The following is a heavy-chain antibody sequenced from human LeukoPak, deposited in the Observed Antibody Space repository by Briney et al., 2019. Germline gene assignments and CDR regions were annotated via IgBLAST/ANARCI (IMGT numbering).Heavy chain of an antibody. Sequence: ASVKVSCKASGYTFTGYYMHWVRQAPGQGLEWMGWINPNSGGTNYAQKFQGRVTMTTDTSTSTAYMELRSLRSDDTAVYYCARGVGGAPSYYYYYYMDVWGKGTTVTVSS. CDR3: ARGVGGAPSYYYYYYMDV. V-gene: IGHV1-2*02. J-gene: IGHJ6*03. D-gene: IGHD3-16*01. CDR2: INPNSGGT. CDR1: GYTFTGYY.